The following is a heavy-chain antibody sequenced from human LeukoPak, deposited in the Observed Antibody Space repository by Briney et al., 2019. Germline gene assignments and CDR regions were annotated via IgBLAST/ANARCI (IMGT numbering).Heavy chain of an antibody. V-gene: IGHV3-30-3*01. CDR2: ISYDGSNK. D-gene: IGHD1-26*01. CDR1: GFTFSSYA. CDR3: ARDGYYSYYFDY. Sequence: GRSLRLSCAASGFTFSSYAMHWVRQAPGKGLEWVAVISYDGSNKYYADSVKGRFTISRDNSKNTLCLQMNSLRAEDTAVYYCARDGYYSYYFDYWGQGTLVTVSS. J-gene: IGHJ4*02.